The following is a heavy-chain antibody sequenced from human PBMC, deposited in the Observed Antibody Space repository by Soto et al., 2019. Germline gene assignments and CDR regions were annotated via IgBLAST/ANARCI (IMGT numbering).Heavy chain of an antibody. CDR3: ARGKYEQWLVHDYYYGMDV. D-gene: IGHD6-19*01. J-gene: IGHJ6*02. CDR1: GATFSSYA. CDR2: IIPIFGTA. V-gene: IGHV1-69*06. Sequence: QVQLVQSGAEVKKPGSSVKVSCKASGATFSSYAISWVRQAPGQGLEWMGGIIPIFGTANYAQKFQGRVTITADKSTSTAYMELSSLRSEDTAVYYCARGKYEQWLVHDYYYGMDVWGQGTTVTVSS.